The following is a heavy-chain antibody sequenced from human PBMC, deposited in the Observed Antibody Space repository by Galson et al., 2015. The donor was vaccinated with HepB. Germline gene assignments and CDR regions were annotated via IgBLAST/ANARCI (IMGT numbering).Heavy chain of an antibody. CDR2: IYHRGNT. V-gene: IGHV4-4*02. CDR3: AKHSDGYNFFDDS. Sequence: LSLTCTVSGGSISNSNWWSWVRQLPGKGLEWLGEIYHRGNTNYNPSLKSRVTLSVDKSKNRFSLRLSSVTAADTAVYYCAKHSDGYNFFDDSWGQGTLVTVST. D-gene: IGHD5-24*01. CDR1: GGSISNSNW. J-gene: IGHJ4*02.